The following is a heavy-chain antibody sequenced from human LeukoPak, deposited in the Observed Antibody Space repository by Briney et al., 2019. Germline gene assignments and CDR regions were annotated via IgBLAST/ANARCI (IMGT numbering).Heavy chain of an antibody. CDR1: GGSISRSSYY. CDR3: ARHQIYGDYASGRYYFDY. D-gene: IGHD4-17*01. V-gene: IGHV4-39*01. Sequence: SETLSLTCTVSGGSISRSSYYWGWIRQPPGKGLEWIGSFYYSGSTYYNPSLKSRVTISVDTSKNQFSLKLSSVTAADTAVYYCARHQIYGDYASGRYYFDYWGRGALVTVSS. CDR2: FYYSGST. J-gene: IGHJ4*02.